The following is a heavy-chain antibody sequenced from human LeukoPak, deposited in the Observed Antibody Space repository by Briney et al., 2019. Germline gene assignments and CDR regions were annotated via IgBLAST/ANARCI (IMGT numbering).Heavy chain of an antibody. CDR1: GFTFSGHW. Sequence: GGSLRLSCAASGFTFSGHWMSWVRQAPGKGLEWVANINQGGSDKYYVDSVKGRFTISRDNANNLLYLQMNSLRGEGTAVYYCTRDRSRAEDDWGQGTLDTVSS. CDR2: INQGGSDK. V-gene: IGHV3-7*01. D-gene: IGHD1-14*01. CDR3: TRDRSRAEDD. J-gene: IGHJ4*02.